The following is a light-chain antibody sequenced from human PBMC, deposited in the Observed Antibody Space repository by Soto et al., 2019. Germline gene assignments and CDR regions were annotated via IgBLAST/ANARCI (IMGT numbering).Light chain of an antibody. Sequence: DFQMTQSPSSLSASVGDTVTITCRASQSITSWLAWYQQKPGTAPRLLIYKASSLESGVPSRFSGSGSGTEFTLTISSLQPDDFATYYCQQYDSYRWTFGQGTKVDI. V-gene: IGKV1-5*03. CDR2: KAS. J-gene: IGKJ1*01. CDR1: QSITSW. CDR3: QQYDSYRWT.